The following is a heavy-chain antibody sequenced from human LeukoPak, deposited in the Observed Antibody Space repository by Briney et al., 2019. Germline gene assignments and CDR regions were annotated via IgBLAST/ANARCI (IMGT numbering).Heavy chain of an antibody. J-gene: IGHJ4*02. Sequence: GGSLRLSCAVSGFTFSTYAMSWVRQAPGKGLEWVSGISGSGGGTYYADSVKGRFTISRDNSKNTLYLQMNSLRAEDTAIYYCSRDRSDAISWDAGSHWGQGTLVTVSS. CDR3: SRDRSDAISWDAGSH. CDR1: GFTFSTYA. D-gene: IGHD1-26*01. CDR2: ISGSGGGT. V-gene: IGHV3-23*01.